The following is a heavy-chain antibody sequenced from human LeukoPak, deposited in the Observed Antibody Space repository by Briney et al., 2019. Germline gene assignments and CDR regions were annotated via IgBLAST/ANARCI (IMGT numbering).Heavy chain of an antibody. CDR2: IKQDGSEK. CDR1: GFTFSNYW. D-gene: IGHD2-15*01. J-gene: IGHJ6*02. Sequence: PGGSLRLSCPASGFTFSNYWMSWVRQAPGKGLEWVANIKQDGSEKCYVDSVKGRFTISRDNAKNSLYLQMNSLRAEDTAVYYCARDRWELLSNSYHYCGLDVWGQGTTVTVSS. V-gene: IGHV3-7*01. CDR3: ARDRWELLSNSYHYCGLDV.